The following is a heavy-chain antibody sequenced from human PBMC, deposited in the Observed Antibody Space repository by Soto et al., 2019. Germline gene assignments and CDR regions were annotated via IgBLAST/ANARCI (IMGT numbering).Heavy chain of an antibody. J-gene: IGHJ4*02. V-gene: IGHV3-30*03. CDR1: GFTFSSYG. CDR3: ARDRKTYYYFWSGYLTGY. D-gene: IGHD3-3*01. Sequence: PGGSLRLSXAASGFTFSSYGMHWVRQAPGKGLEWVALISSDGSNKYYADSVKGRFTISRDTSRNTLYLQMNSLRAEDTAVYYCARDRKTYYYFWSGYLTGYWGQGTLVTVSS. CDR2: ISSDGSNK.